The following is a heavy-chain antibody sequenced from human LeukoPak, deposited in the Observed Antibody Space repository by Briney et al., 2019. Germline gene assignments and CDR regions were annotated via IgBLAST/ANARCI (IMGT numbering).Heavy chain of an antibody. J-gene: IGHJ4*02. D-gene: IGHD6-19*01. Sequence: GGSLRLSCAASGFTFSSYWMSWVRQAPGKGLEWVANIKQDGSEKYYVDSVKGRFTISRDNAKNSLYLQMNSLKTEDTAMYYCTRLWDPAVAATAGYWGQGTLVTVSS. CDR1: GFTFSSYW. CDR3: TRLWDPAVAATAGY. CDR2: IKQDGSEK. V-gene: IGHV3-7*03.